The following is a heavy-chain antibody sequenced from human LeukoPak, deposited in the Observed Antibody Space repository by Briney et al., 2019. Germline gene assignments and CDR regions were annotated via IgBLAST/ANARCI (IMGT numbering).Heavy chain of an antibody. CDR3: ARVRGYSGYGALVY. Sequence: GGSLRLSCAASGFTFSSYGMHWVRQAPGKGLEWVAVIWYDGSNKYYADSVKGRFTFSRDNSKNTLYLQMNSLGAEDTAVYYCARVRGYSGYGALVYWGQGTLVTVSS. CDR2: IWYDGSNK. J-gene: IGHJ4*02. CDR1: GFTFSSYG. V-gene: IGHV3-33*01. D-gene: IGHD5-12*01.